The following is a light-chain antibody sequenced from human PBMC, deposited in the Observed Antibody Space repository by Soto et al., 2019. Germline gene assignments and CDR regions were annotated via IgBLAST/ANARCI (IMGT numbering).Light chain of an antibody. CDR3: QQYDNWLGT. V-gene: IGKV3D-15*01. CDR1: QSVSTN. J-gene: IGKJ1*01. CDR2: DAS. Sequence: EILMTQSPVTLSVSPGESGTLSCRASQSVSTNLAWYQQTPGQAPRLLIFDASARATGIPARFSGSGSGTEFTLTISSLQSEDFAVYYCQQYDNWLGTFGQGTKV.